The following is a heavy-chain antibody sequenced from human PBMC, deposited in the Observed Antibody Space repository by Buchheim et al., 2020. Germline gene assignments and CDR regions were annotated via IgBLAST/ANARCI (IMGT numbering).Heavy chain of an antibody. CDR1: GGTFSSYA. CDR3: ARGRAIPSYYYDPIGYFDL. D-gene: IGHD3-22*01. Sequence: QVQLVQSGAEVKKPESSVKVSCKASGGTFSSYAISWVRQAPGQGLEWMGGIIPIFGTANYAQKFQGRVTITADKSTSTAYMELSSLRSEDTAVYYCARGRAIPSYYYDPIGYFDLWGRGTL. CDR2: IIPIFGTA. V-gene: IGHV1-69*06. J-gene: IGHJ2*01.